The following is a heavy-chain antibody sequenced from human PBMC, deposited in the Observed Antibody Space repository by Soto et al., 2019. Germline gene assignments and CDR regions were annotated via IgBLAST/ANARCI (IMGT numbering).Heavy chain of an antibody. V-gene: IGHV3-48*03. CDR1: GFSFSNYE. J-gene: IGHJ4*02. D-gene: IGHD6-13*01. CDR2: ISSGGDTI. CDR3: ARDRAAGGY. Sequence: GSLRLSCAASGFSFSNYEMNWVRQAPGKGLEWVAYISSGGDTIHYADSVRGRFTVSRDNARNSLSLQVNTLRVEDTALYYCARDRAAGGYWGQGTLVTVSS.